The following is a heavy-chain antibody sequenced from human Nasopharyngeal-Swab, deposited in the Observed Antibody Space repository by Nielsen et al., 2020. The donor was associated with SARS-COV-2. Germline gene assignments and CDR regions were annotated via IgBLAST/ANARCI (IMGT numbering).Heavy chain of an antibody. CDR2: IYHSGST. Sequence: WIRQPPGKGLEWIGEIYHSGSTNYNPSLKSRVTISVDKSKNQFSLKLSSVTAADTAVYYCARWRIAAAGSNWFDPWGQGTLVTVSS. J-gene: IGHJ5*02. D-gene: IGHD6-13*01. V-gene: IGHV4-4*02. CDR3: ARWRIAAAGSNWFDP.